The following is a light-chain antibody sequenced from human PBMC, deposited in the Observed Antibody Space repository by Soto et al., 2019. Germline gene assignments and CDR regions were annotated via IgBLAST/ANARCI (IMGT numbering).Light chain of an antibody. CDR3: QSYNDWPFT. CDR1: ESLSNY. J-gene: IGKJ2*01. CDR2: GAS. Sequence: EIVMTQSPATLSVSPGERVTLSCRASESLSNYLAWYQQKPGQAPRLLIYGASTKATVIPARFSGSGSATDFTLTISSLQSEDFAVYYCQSYNDWPFTFGQGTKLEI. V-gene: IGKV3-15*01.